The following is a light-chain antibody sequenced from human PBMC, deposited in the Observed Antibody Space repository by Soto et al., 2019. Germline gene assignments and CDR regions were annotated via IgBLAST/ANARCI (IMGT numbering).Light chain of an antibody. CDR1: QIFSSDY. V-gene: IGKV3-20*01. J-gene: IGKJ2*01. CDR3: QQYGDSPST. CDR2: GAS. Sequence: EVVLTQSPCTLSLSPGERATLSCRASQIFSSDYLAWYQQKPGQAPRLLIYGASTRATHIPDRFSGSGSGTDFTLTISRLEPEDSAVYLCQQYGDSPSTFGQGTKVDIK.